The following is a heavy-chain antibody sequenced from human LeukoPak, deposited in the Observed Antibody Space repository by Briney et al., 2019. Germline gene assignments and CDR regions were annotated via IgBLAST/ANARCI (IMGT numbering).Heavy chain of an antibody. CDR3: AREPLDSSGWYEFDY. J-gene: IGHJ4*02. V-gene: IGHV3-30*04. CDR2: ISYDGSNK. Sequence: GGSLRLSCAASGFTFSSYAMHWVRQAPGKGLEWVAVISYDGSNKYYAGSVKGRFTISRDNSKNTLYLQMNSLRAEDTAVYFCAREPLDSSGWYEFDYWGQGTLVTVSS. CDR1: GFTFSSYA. D-gene: IGHD6-19*01.